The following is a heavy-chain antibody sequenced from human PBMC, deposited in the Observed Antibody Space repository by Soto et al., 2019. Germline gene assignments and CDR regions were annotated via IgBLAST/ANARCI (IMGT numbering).Heavy chain of an antibody. Sequence: AETLSLTCTVSGGSISSYYWSWIRQPPGKGLGWIGYIYYSENTNYNPSLKSRVTISVDTSKNQFSLKLSSVTAADTAVYYCASDYSSPRGLYYFDYWGQGTLVTVSS. J-gene: IGHJ4*02. V-gene: IGHV4-59*01. D-gene: IGHD6-13*01. CDR3: ASDYSSPRGLYYFDY. CDR1: GGSISSYY. CDR2: IYYSENT.